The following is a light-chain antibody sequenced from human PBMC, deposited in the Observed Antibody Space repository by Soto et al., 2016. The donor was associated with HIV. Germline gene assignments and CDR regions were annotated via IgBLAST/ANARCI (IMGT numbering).Light chain of an antibody. Sequence: SYVLTQPPSLSVAPRKTARITCGENNVGSKSVQWYQQKPGQAPVLVVYDDSDRPSGIPERFSGSNSGDTATLSISRVEAGDEADYYCQVWDASTDLVVFGGGTKLTVL. CDR1: NVGSKS. CDR3: QVWDASTDLVV. CDR2: DDS. J-gene: IGLJ2*01. V-gene: IGLV3-21*03.